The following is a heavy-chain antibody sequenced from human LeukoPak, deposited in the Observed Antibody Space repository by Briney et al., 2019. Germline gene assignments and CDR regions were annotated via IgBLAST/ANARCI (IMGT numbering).Heavy chain of an antibody. V-gene: IGHV3-13*01. J-gene: IGHJ4*02. CDR1: GFTFSSYD. CDR2: IGTAGDT. Sequence: GGSLRLSCAASGFTFSSYDMHWVRQATGKGLEWVSAIGTAGDTYYPGSVKGRFTISRENAKNSLCLQMNSLRAGDTAVYYCARVHYYGSGSYYGGYYFDYWGQGTLVTVSS. D-gene: IGHD3-10*01. CDR3: ARVHYYGSGSYYGGYYFDY.